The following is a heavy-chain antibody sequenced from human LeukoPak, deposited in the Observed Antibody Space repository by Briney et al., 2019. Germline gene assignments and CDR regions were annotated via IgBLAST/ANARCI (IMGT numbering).Heavy chain of an antibody. J-gene: IGHJ4*02. CDR2: INPNSGGT. Sequence: ASVKVSCKASGYTFTGYYMHWVRQAPGQGLEWMGWINPNSGGTNYAQKFQCRVTMTRDTSISTAYMELSRLRSDDTAVYYCARSFSVAGPLYFDYWGQGTLVTVSS. CDR1: GYTFTGYY. D-gene: IGHD6-19*01. CDR3: ARSFSVAGPLYFDY. V-gene: IGHV1-2*02.